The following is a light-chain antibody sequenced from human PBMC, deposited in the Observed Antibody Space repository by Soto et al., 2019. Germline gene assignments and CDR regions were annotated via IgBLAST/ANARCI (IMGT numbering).Light chain of an antibody. CDR2: GNR. CDR1: NSNLGAGYG. CDR3: QAYDYSLTAFV. Sequence: QAVVTQPPSVSGAPGQRVTISCTGNNSNLGAGYGVHWYQQLPGAAPKLVIFGNRNRPSGVPERFSGSKSGTSASLAITGLQAEDEADYYCQAYDYSLTAFVFGGGTKLTVL. V-gene: IGLV1-40*01. J-gene: IGLJ3*02.